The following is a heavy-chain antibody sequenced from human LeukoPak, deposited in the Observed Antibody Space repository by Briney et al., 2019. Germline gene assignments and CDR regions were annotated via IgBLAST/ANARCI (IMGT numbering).Heavy chain of an antibody. CDR2: IYHTETT. CDR1: GYSISGRFY. D-gene: IGHD1-14*01. Sequence: PSETLSLTCAVSGYSISGRFYWGWIRQPPGKGLEWIGTIYHTETTYRNPSLKSRVTLSADTSKNQFSLKLTSVTAADRAVYFCERREPWWYFDLWGRGTLVTVSS. V-gene: IGHV4-38-2*01. CDR3: ERREPWWYFDL. J-gene: IGHJ2*01.